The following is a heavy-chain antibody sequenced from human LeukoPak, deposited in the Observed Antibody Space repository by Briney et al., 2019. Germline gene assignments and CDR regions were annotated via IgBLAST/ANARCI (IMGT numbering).Heavy chain of an antibody. CDR1: GYTSTGYY. Sequence: EASVKFSCKAYGYTSTGYYMHWVRQAPVQGREWMGRINPNSGGTNYEQKFQGRVTMTREKYISTAYMELIRLRSDDTAVYYCARVVGASEYFQHWGQGTLVTVSS. CDR2: INPNSGGT. CDR3: ARVVGASEYFQH. V-gene: IGHV1-2*06. J-gene: IGHJ1*01. D-gene: IGHD1-26*01.